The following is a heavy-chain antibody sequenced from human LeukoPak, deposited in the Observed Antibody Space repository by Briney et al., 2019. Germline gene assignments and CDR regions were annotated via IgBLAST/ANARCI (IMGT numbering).Heavy chain of an antibody. V-gene: IGHV1-69*13. J-gene: IGHJ6*03. Sequence: SVKVSCKASGGTFSSYAISWVRQAPGQGLEWMGGIIPIFGTANYAQKFQGRVTITADESTSTAYMELSSLRSEDRAVYYCARVQGLYYYYYMDVWGKGTTVTVSS. CDR2: IIPIFGTA. CDR1: GGTFSSYA. CDR3: ARVQGLYYYYYMDV.